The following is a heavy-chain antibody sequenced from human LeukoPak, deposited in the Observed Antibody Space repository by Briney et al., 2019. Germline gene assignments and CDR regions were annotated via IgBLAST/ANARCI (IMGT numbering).Heavy chain of an antibody. CDR2: ISYDGSNK. V-gene: IGHV3-30*04. CDR1: GFTFSSYA. CDR3: ARDHYGGKKFWCCFDY. D-gene: IGHD4-23*01. Sequence: GGSLRLSCAASGFTFSSYAMHWVRQAPGKGLEWVAVISYDGSNKYHADSVKGRFTISRDNSKNTLYLQMNSLRAEDTAVYYCARDHYGGKKFWCCFDYWGQGTLVTVSS. J-gene: IGHJ4*02.